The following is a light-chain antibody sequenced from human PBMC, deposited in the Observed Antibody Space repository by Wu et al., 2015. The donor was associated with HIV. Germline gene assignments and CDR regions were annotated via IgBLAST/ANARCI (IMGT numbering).Light chain of an antibody. CDR1: QGISDY. J-gene: IGKJ2*01. Sequence: DIQMTQSPSAMSASVGDRVTITCRASQGISDYLAWFQQKPGKVPKVLIYDAFNLQKGVPSRFSGSRSGTDFTFTISSLQPEDIATYYCQQSDKVPYTFGQGTKLQI. CDR3: QQSDKVPYT. CDR2: DAF. V-gene: IGKV1-33*01.